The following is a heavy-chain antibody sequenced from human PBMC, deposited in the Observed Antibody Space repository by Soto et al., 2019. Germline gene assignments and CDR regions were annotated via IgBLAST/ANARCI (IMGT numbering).Heavy chain of an antibody. V-gene: IGHV3-64*01. J-gene: IGHJ4*02. CDR1: ALTFSNYI. CDR2: INSNGGST. Sequence: ARSMRLSCEASALTFSNYIMHGVRQAPGKGLEYVSVINSNGGSTDYANSVKGRFTISRDNSKNTLYLQMGSLRAEDMAVYYCARTSGYAFDYWGRGTLVTVSS. D-gene: IGHD5-12*01. CDR3: ARTSGYAFDY.